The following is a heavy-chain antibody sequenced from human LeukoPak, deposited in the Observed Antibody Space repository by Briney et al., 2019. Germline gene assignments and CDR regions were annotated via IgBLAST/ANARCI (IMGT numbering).Heavy chain of an antibody. CDR1: GFIVSKYW. J-gene: IGHJ4*02. Sequence: PGGSLRLSCAASGFIVSKYWMSWVRQAPGKWLEWVAYIKYDGSEKDYVDSVKGRFTISRDNAKNSLYLQMNSLRVEDTAVYYCARDYIDRGQGTLVTVSS. CDR2: IKYDGSEK. CDR3: ARDYID. V-gene: IGHV3-7*01.